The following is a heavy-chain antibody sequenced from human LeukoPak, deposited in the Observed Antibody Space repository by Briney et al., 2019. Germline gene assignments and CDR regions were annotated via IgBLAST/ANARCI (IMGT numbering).Heavy chain of an antibody. CDR3: ARCKGMYYFDY. J-gene: IGHJ4*02. CDR2: IGTAGDP. Sequence: GGSLRLSCAASGFTFSSYDMYWARQATGKGLEWVSAIGTAGDPYYPDSVKGRFTISRENAKNSLYLQMNSLRAGDTAVYYCARCKGMYYFDYWGQGTLVTVSS. CDR1: GFTFSSYD. V-gene: IGHV3-13*05.